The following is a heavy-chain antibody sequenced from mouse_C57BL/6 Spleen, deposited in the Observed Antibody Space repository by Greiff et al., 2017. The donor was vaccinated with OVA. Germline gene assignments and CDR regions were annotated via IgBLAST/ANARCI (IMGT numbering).Heavy chain of an antibody. Sequence: VQLQQPGAELVMPGASVKLSCKASGYTFTSYWMHWVKQRPGQGLEWIGEIDPSDSYTNYNQKFKGKYTLTVDKSSSTAYMQLSSLTSEDAAVYDCARPDYGSSYDYWGQGTTLTVSP. CDR1: GYTFTSYW. V-gene: IGHV1-69*01. J-gene: IGHJ2*01. CDR3: ARPDYGSSYDY. CDR2: IDPSDSYT. D-gene: IGHD1-1*01.